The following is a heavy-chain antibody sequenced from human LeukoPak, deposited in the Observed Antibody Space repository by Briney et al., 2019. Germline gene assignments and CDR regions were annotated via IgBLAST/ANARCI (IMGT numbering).Heavy chain of an antibody. CDR1: GFTFDDYG. V-gene: IGHV3-20*04. CDR2: INWNGGST. CDR3: ARVPYCGGDCPKYFQH. Sequence: GGSLRLSCAASGFTFDDYGMSWVSQAPGKGLERVSGINWNGGSTGYADSVKGRFTISRDNAKNSLYLQMNSLRAEDTALYYCARVPYCGGDCPKYFQHWGQGTLVTVSS. J-gene: IGHJ1*01. D-gene: IGHD2-21*02.